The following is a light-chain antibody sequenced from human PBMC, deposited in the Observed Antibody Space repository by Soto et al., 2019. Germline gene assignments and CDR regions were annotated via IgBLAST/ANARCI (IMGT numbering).Light chain of an antibody. CDR2: KAS. CDR1: QTVYNW. CDR3: QQYDSYPLT. Sequence: DIQMTQSPSTLSASVGDRVTITCRASQTVYNWLAWYQKKPGKAPNLLIYKASTLETGVPSRFSGTGSGTEFTLTITSLQPDDFATYFCQQYDSYPLTFGGGTKVEIK. V-gene: IGKV1-5*03. J-gene: IGKJ4*01.